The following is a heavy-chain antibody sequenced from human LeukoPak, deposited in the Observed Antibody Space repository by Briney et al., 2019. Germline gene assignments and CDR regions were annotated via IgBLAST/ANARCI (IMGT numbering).Heavy chain of an antibody. CDR2: IYYSGST. V-gene: IGHV4-31*03. Sequence: SQTLSLTCSVSGGPIRSGGYYWTWIRQHPGKGLEWIGYIYYSGSTYYDPSLKSRVTISVDTSKNQFSLRLSSVTAADTAVYYCALGYCGGGSCYAREYFQHWGQGTLVTVSS. CDR1: GGPIRSGGYY. D-gene: IGHD2-15*01. J-gene: IGHJ1*01. CDR3: ALGYCGGGSCYAREYFQH.